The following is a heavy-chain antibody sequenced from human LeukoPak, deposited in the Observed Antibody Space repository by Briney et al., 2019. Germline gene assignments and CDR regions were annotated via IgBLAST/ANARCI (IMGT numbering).Heavy chain of an antibody. CDR3: ARHGHCTNGVCYSNYYYYMDV. CDR2: IYPDDSDT. V-gene: IGHV5-51*01. CDR1: GYSFTSYW. J-gene: IGHJ6*03. D-gene: IGHD2-8*01. Sequence: GESLKISCKVSGYSFTSYWIGWVRQMPGKGLEWMGIIYPDDSDTRYSPSFEGQVIISVDKSISTAYLQWSSLKASDTATYYCARHGHCTNGVCYSNYYYYMDVWGKGTTVTVS.